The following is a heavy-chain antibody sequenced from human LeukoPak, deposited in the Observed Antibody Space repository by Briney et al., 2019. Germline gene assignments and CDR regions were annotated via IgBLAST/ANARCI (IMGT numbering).Heavy chain of an antibody. Sequence: QTGGSLRLSCAASGFTFSSYSMNWVRRAPGKGLEWVSHITASGTAMFYADSVKGRFTISRDNAKNSLYLQMNSLRAEDTAVYYCAIDPNWGVDYWGQGVLVTVSS. J-gene: IGHJ4*02. CDR1: GFTFSSYS. CDR2: ITASGTAM. CDR3: AIDPNWGVDY. D-gene: IGHD7-27*01. V-gene: IGHV3-48*01.